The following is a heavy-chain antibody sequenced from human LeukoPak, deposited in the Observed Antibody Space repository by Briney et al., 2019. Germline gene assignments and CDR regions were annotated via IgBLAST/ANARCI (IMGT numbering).Heavy chain of an antibody. J-gene: IGHJ4*02. Sequence: GGSLRLSCAASGFTFSSYGMHWVRQAPGKGLEWVAVISYDGSNKYYADSVKGRFTISRDNSKNTLYLQMNSLRAEDTAVYYCAKDRLVGAHGYFDYWGQGTLVTVSS. CDR3: AKDRLVGAHGYFDY. CDR2: ISYDGSNK. CDR1: GFTFSSYG. V-gene: IGHV3-30*18. D-gene: IGHD1-26*01.